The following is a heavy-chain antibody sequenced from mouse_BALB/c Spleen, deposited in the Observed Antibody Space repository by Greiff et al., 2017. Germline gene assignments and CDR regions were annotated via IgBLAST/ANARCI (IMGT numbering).Heavy chain of an antibody. V-gene: IGHV5-9-3*01. CDR2: ISSGGSYT. D-gene: IGHD2-1*01. CDR3: ARHVGDGNYGYFDV. Sequence: EVKLVESGGGLVTPGGSLKLSCAASGFTFSSYAMSWVRQTPEKRLEWVATISSGGSYTYYPDSVKGRFTISRDNAKNTLYLQMSSLRSEDTAMYYCARHVGDGNYGYFDVWGAGTTVTVSS. CDR1: GFTFSSYA. J-gene: IGHJ1*01.